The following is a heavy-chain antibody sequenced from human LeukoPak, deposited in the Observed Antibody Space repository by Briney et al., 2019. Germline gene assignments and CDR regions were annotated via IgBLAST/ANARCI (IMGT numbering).Heavy chain of an antibody. CDR1: GFTFSSYS. CDR2: ISSSSSTI. Sequence: GGSLRLSRAASGFTFSSYSMNWVRQAPGKGLEWVSYISSSSSTIYYADSVKGRFTISRDNAKNSLYLQMNSLRAEDTAVYYCARAQYYYDSSNYQHLFFDYWGQGTLVTVSS. CDR3: ARAQYYYDSSNYQHLFFDY. D-gene: IGHD3-22*01. J-gene: IGHJ4*02. V-gene: IGHV3-48*01.